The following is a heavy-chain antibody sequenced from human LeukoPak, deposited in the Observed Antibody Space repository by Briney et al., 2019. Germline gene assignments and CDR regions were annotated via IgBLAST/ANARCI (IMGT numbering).Heavy chain of an antibody. V-gene: IGHV1-69*13. Sequence: GASVKVSCKASGGTFSSYAISWVRQAPGQGLEWMGGIIPIFGTANYAQKFQGRVTITADESTSTAYMELSSLRSEDTAVYYCATDPRYSGSYYFDYWGQGTLVTVSS. CDR3: ATDPRYSGSYYFDY. D-gene: IGHD1-26*01. CDR2: IIPIFGTA. J-gene: IGHJ4*02. CDR1: GGTFSSYA.